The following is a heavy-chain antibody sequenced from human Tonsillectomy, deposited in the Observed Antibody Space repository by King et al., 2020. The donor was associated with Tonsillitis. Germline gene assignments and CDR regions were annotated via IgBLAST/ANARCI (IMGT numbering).Heavy chain of an antibody. CDR1: TFDLNNYA. J-gene: IGHJ3*02. V-gene: IGHV3-23*04. CDR3: AKLWHWLVRGPDAFDM. D-gene: IGHD6-19*01. Sequence: VQLVESGGGLVQPGGSLRLSCAASTFDLNNYAMSWVRQAPGKGLEWVSTFSVIGTTYYTDSAQGRFTISRDNSNNTLDLHMSSLRVEDTAVYYCAKLWHWLVRGPDAFDMWGQGTMVTVSS. CDR2: FSVIGTT.